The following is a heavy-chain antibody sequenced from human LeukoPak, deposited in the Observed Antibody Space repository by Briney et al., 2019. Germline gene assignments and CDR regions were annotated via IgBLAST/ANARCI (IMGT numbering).Heavy chain of an antibody. D-gene: IGHD1-26*01. J-gene: IGHJ6*03. Sequence: GGSLRLSCAASGFTFSRYWMSWVRQAPGKGLEWVSAISGSGGSTYYADSVKGRFTISRDNSKNTLYLQMNSLRAEDTAVYYCAKDLGVGAITNYYYYMDVWGKGTTVTVSS. CDR3: AKDLGVGAITNYYYYMDV. CDR2: ISGSGGST. CDR1: GFTFSRYW. V-gene: IGHV3-23*01.